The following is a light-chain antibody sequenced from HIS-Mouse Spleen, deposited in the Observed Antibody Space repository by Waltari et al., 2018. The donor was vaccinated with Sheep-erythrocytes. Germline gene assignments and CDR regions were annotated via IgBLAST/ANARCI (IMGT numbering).Light chain of an antibody. CDR1: SSYVRAYHY. J-gene: IGLJ2*01. Sequence: QSALTQPRSVSGSPGQSVTISCTGTSSYVRAYHYVFWYQQHPGKAPKLMIYDVSKRPSGVPDRFSGSKSGNTASLTISGLQAEDEADYYCCSYAGSYTVVFGGGTKLTVL. V-gene: IGLV2-11*02. CDR3: CSYAGSYTVV. CDR2: DVS.